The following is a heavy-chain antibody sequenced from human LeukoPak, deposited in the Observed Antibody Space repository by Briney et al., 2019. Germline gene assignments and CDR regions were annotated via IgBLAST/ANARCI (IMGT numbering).Heavy chain of an antibody. Sequence: GGSLSFSCAASEFTFGSYWMPWFRQAPGKGLVWVSRIKSDGSTSYADSVKGRFTISRDNAKNTLYLQMNSLRAEDTAVYYCARAPSDSSGYYPEYFQHWGQGTLVTVSS. CDR2: IKSDGST. CDR3: ARAPSDSSGYYPEYFQH. J-gene: IGHJ1*01. CDR1: EFTFGSYW. D-gene: IGHD3-22*01. V-gene: IGHV3-74*01.